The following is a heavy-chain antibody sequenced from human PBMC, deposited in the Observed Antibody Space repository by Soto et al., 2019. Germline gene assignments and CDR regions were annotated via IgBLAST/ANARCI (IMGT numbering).Heavy chain of an antibody. Sequence: GGSLRLSCAASGFTFSSYGMHWVRQAPGKGLEWVAVISYDGSNKYYADSVKGRFTISRDNSKNTLYLQMNSLRAEDTAVYYCAKEAWQLVRYMDVWGKGTTVTVSS. V-gene: IGHV3-30*18. CDR2: ISYDGSNK. CDR3: AKEAWQLVRYMDV. CDR1: GFTFSSYG. J-gene: IGHJ6*03. D-gene: IGHD6-6*01.